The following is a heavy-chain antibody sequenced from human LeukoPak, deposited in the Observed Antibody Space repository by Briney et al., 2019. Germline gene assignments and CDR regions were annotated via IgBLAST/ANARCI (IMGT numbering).Heavy chain of an antibody. CDR1: GHTFTSYG. Sequence: ASVKVSCKASGHTFTSYGISWVRQAPGQGLEWMGWISAYNGNTNYAQKLQGRVTMTTDTSTSTAYMELRSLRSDDTAVYYCARGRVGATLSYYYYYYMDVWGKGTTVTVSS. CDR2: ISAYNGNT. CDR3: ARGRVGATLSYYYYYYMDV. V-gene: IGHV1-18*01. J-gene: IGHJ6*03. D-gene: IGHD1-26*01.